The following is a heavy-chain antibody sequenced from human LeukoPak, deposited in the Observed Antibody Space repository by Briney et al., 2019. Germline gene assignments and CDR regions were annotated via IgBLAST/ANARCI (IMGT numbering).Heavy chain of an antibody. CDR3: ARFFNRGYYYDK. CDR2: VFYTGNT. V-gene: IGHV4-59*11. CDR1: GGSISSHY. Sequence: SETLSLTCTVSGGSISSHYWGWIRQPPGRGLEYIGYVFYTGNTNYNPSLKSRLTISVDTSKNQLSLKLSSATAADTAVYYCARFFNRGYYYDKWGQGTLVTVSS. J-gene: IGHJ4*02. D-gene: IGHD3-22*01.